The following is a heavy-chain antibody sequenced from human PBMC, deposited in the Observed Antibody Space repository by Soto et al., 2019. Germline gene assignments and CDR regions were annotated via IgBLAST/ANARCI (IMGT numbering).Heavy chain of an antibody. J-gene: IGHJ4*02. CDR2: ISGSGGST. CDR1: GFTFSSYA. CDR3: AKMVRGVISYFDY. V-gene: IGHV3-23*01. Sequence: PGGSLRLSCAASGFTFSSYAMSWVRQAPGKGLEWVSAISGSGGSTYYADSVKGRFTISSDNSKNTLYLQMNSLRAEDTAVYYCAKMVRGVISYFDYWGQGTLVTVSS. D-gene: IGHD3-10*01.